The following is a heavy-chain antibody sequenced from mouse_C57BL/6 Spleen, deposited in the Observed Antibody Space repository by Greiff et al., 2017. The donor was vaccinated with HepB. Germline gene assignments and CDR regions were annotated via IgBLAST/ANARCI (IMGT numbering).Heavy chain of an antibody. V-gene: IGHV1-81*01. CDR3: ARFGYDGYFDV. CDR1: GYTFTSYG. CDR2: IYPRSGNT. J-gene: IGHJ1*03. Sequence: VQLQQSGAELARPGASVKLSCKASGYTFTSYGISWVKQRTGQGLEWIGEIYPRSGNTYYNEKFKGKATLTADKASSTASMELRSLTSEDSAVYFCARFGYDGYFDVWGTGTTVTVSS. D-gene: IGHD2-3*01.